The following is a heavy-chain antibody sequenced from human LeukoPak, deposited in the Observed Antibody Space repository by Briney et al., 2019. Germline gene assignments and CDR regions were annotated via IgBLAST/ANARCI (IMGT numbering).Heavy chain of an antibody. CDR1: GXTFSSHG. D-gene: IGHD3-9*01. Sequence: GGSLRLSCAASGXTFSSHGMHWVRQAPGKGLEWVAVISYDGSNKYYADSVKGRFTISRDNSKNTLYLQMNSLRADDTAVYYCAKPYYDILTGSSSLYSPWDYWGQGTLVTVSS. V-gene: IGHV3-30*18. CDR2: ISYDGSNK. CDR3: AKPYYDILTGSSSLYSPWDY. J-gene: IGHJ4*02.